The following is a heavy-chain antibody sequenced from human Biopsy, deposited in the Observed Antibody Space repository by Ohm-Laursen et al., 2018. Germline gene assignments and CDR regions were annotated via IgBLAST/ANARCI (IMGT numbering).Heavy chain of an antibody. CDR1: GYTFTSYD. D-gene: IGHD1-7*01. V-gene: IGHV1-8*01. Sequence: ASVKVSCKASGYTFTSYDITWVRQASGQGPEWIGWLNSVSGNSNFGQKFRGRVTVTSDTSISTAYMELSGLTSDDTATYYCGRAVRNQLLTDPWGQGTLVTVAS. J-gene: IGHJ5*02. CDR2: LNSVSGNS. CDR3: GRAVRNQLLTDP.